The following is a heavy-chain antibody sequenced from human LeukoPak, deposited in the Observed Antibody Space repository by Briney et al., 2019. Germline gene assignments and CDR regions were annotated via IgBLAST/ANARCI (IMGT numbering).Heavy chain of an antibody. CDR3: ARDILIGYCSGGSCHHQY. V-gene: IGHV3-48*03. J-gene: IGHJ4*02. CDR2: ISSSGSTI. D-gene: IGHD2-15*01. Sequence: GGSLRLSCAASGFTFSSYEMNWVRQAPGKGLEWVSYISSSGSTIYYADSVKGRFTISRDNAKNSLYLQMNSLRAEDTAVYYCARDILIGYCSGGSCHHQYWGQGTLVTVSS. CDR1: GFTFSSYE.